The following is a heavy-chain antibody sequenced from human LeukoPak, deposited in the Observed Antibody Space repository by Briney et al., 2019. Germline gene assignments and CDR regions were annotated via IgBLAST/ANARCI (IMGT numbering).Heavy chain of an antibody. J-gene: IGHJ4*02. CDR1: GGSISSYY. CDR2: IYYSGST. D-gene: IGHD3-22*01. Sequence: PSETLSLTCTVSGGSISSYYWSWIRQPPGKGLEWIGYIYYSGSTNYNPSLKSRVTISVDTSKNQFSLKLSSVTAADTAVYYCARGRAYDSSGYPKAKRKYYFDYWGQGTLVTVSS. V-gene: IGHV4-59*12. CDR3: ARGRAYDSSGYPKAKRKYYFDY.